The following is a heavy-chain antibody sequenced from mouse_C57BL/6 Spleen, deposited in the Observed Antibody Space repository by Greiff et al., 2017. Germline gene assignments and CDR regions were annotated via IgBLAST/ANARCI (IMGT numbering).Heavy chain of an antibody. V-gene: IGHV5-17*01. J-gene: IGHJ2*01. CDR3: ARWEVGHY. Sequence: EVKLVESGGGLVKPGGSLKLSCAASGFTFSDYGMHWVRQAPEKGLEWVAYISSGSSTIYYADTVKGRFTISRDNAKNTLFLRMTSLRAEDTAMYYCARWEVGHYWGQGTTLTVSS. CDR2: ISSGSSTI. CDR1: GFTFSDYG. D-gene: IGHD1-1*01.